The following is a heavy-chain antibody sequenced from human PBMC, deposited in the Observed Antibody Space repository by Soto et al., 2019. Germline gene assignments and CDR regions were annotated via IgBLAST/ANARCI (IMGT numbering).Heavy chain of an antibody. CDR1: GFTFSSYG. CDR2: IWYDGSNK. J-gene: IGHJ6*02. CDR3: ARDRWRPGILTGYGPNYYYGMDV. Sequence: GGSLRLSCAASGFTFSSYGMHWVRQAPGKGLEWVAVIWYDGSNKYYADSVKGRFTISRDNSKNTLYLQMNSLRAEDTAVYYCARDRWRPGILTGYGPNYYYGMDVWGQGTTVTVSS. V-gene: IGHV3-33*01. D-gene: IGHD3-9*01.